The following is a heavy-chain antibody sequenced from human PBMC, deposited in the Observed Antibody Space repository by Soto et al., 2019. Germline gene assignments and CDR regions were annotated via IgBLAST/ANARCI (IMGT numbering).Heavy chain of an antibody. V-gene: IGHV4-59*01. CDR2: LYHIAST. D-gene: IGHD3-10*01. CDR1: GGSMSDFF. CDR3: ARDGYDGSGSPYPAY. J-gene: IGHJ4*02. Sequence: SETLSLTCSVSGGSMSDFFWSCIRQSPERGLEWIGYLYHIASTDYNPSLKSRVTISVDTAKRQFSLRLRSVTAADAAIYYCARDGYDGSGSPYPAYWGPGTKVTVSS.